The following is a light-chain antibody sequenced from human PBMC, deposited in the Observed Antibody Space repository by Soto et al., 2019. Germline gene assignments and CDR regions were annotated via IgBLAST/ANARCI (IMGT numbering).Light chain of an antibody. Sequence: QSVLTQPHSVFGAPGQRVTISCTGSSSNIGAGYDVHWYQQLPGTAPKLLIYGNSNRPSGVPDRFSGSKSGTSASLAITGLQAEDEADYYCQSYDSSLSGVVFGGGTKVTVL. CDR1: SSNIGAGYD. CDR2: GNS. CDR3: QSYDSSLSGVV. V-gene: IGLV1-40*01. J-gene: IGLJ2*01.